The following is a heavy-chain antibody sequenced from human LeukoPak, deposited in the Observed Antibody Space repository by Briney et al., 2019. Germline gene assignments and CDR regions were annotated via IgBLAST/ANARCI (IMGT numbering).Heavy chain of an antibody. V-gene: IGHV1-24*01. CDR1: GYTLTELS. CDR2: FYPEDGET. CDR3: ATDLASVTTWDY. Sequence: VASVKVSCKVSGYTLTELSMHWVRQAPGKGLEWMGGFYPEDGETIYAQKFQGRVTMTEDTSTDTAYMELSSLRSEDTAVYYCATDLASVTTWDYWGQGTLVTVSS. J-gene: IGHJ4*02. D-gene: IGHD1-1*01.